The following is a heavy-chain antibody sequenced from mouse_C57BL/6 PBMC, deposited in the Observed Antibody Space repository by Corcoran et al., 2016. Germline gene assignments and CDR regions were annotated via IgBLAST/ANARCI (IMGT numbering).Heavy chain of an antibody. CDR1: GYTFTDYY. Sequence: EVQLQQSGPELVKPGASVKISCKASGYTFTDYYMNWVKQSHGKSLEWIGDINPNNGGTSYNQKFKGKATLTVDKSSSTAYMELRSLTSEDSAVYYCVRKGYYYGSSYVDYWGQGTTLTVSS. D-gene: IGHD1-1*01. CDR3: VRKGYYYGSSYVDY. CDR2: INPNNGGT. J-gene: IGHJ2*01. V-gene: IGHV1-26*01.